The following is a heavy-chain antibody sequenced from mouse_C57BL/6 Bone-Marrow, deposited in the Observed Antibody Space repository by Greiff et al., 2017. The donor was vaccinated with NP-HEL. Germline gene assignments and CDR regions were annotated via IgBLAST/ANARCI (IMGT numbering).Heavy chain of an antibody. CDR1: GYTFTSYW. V-gene: IGHV1-50*01. J-gene: IGHJ2*01. D-gene: IGHD4-1*01. CDR2: IDPSDSYT. Sequence: VQPVESGAELVKPGASMKLSCKASGYTFTSYWMQWVKRRPGQGLEWIGEIDPSDSYTNYNQKFKGKATLTVDTSSSTAYMQLSSLTSEDSAVYYCARWDDYFDYWGQGTTLTVSS. CDR3: ARWDDYFDY.